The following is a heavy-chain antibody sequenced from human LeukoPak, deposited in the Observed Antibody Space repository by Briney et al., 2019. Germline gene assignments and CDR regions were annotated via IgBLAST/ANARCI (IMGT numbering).Heavy chain of an antibody. CDR3: ARNWGLGSWYFDL. CDR1: GYSISSGYY. Sequence: SETLSLTCTVSGYSISSGYYWGWIRQPPGKGLEWIGSIYHSGSTYYNPSLKSRVTISVDTSKNQFSLKLSSVTAADTAVYYCARNWGLGSWYFDLWGRGTLVTVSS. D-gene: IGHD7-27*01. CDR2: IYHSGST. V-gene: IGHV4-38-2*02. J-gene: IGHJ2*01.